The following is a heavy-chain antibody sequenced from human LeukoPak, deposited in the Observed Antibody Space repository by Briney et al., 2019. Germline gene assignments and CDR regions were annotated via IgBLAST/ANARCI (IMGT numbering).Heavy chain of an antibody. Sequence: PGGSLRLSCAASGFTFSSYAMSWVRQAPGKGLEWVSAISGSGGSTYYADSVKGRFTISRDNSKNSLYLQMNSLRAEDTALYYCAKDMEYDSSGYFWYWGQGTLVTVSS. CDR1: GFTFSSYA. V-gene: IGHV3-23*01. J-gene: IGHJ4*02. CDR2: ISGSGGST. D-gene: IGHD3-22*01. CDR3: AKDMEYDSSGYFWY.